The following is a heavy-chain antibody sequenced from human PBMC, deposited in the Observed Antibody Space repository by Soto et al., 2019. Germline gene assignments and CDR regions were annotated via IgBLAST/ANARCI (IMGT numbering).Heavy chain of an antibody. V-gene: IGHV3-53*01. CDR3: ARDGLTVGVREYYGMDG. CDR2: TYSGGST. D-gene: IGHD2-8*01. Sequence: GGSLRLSCAASGFIVSSTYMSWVRQAPRKGLEWVSITYSGGSTHYADSVKGRFTISRDNSKNTLYLQMNSLRAEDTAVYYCARDGLTVGVREYYGMDGWGQGTTVTVSS. J-gene: IGHJ6*02. CDR1: GFIVSSTY.